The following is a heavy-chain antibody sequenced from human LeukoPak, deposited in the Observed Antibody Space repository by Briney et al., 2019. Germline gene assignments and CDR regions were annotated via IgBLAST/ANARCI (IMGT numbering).Heavy chain of an antibody. V-gene: IGHV4-59*11. CDR1: GASISRHY. D-gene: IGHD2/OR15-2a*01. CDR3: ARGSTRADDY. Sequence: SETLSLTCTVSGASISRHYWSWIRQPPGKGLEWIGYVYHDGTTNYNPSLKSRVAISIDTSRNQLSLKLSSMTAADTAVYYCARGSTRADDYWGRESWSPSPQ. CDR2: VYHDGTT. J-gene: IGHJ4*02.